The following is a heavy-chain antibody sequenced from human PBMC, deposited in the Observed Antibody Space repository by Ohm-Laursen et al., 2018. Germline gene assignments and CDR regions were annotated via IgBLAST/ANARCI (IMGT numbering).Heavy chain of an antibody. CDR3: AKDLLAAPDYYGMDV. CDR2: ISVSGGSA. D-gene: IGHD6-13*01. V-gene: IGHV3-23*01. CDR1: GFTFSDYY. Sequence: SLRLSCAASGFTFSDYYMSWVRQAPGKGLEWVSGISVSGGSAYYADSVKGRFTISRDNSKNTLYLQMNSLRVEDTALYYCAKDLLAAPDYYGMDVGGQGTTVTVSS. J-gene: IGHJ6*02.